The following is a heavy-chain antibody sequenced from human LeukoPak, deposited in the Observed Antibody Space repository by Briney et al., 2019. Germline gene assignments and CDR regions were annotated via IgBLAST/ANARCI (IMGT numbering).Heavy chain of an antibody. V-gene: IGHV4-34*01. J-gene: IGHJ4*02. CDR3: ARGLDCSGGSCYSDFDY. Sequence: TSETLSLTCAVYGGSFSGYYWSWIRQPPGKGLEWIGEINHSGSTNYNPSLKSRVTISVDTSKNQSSLKLSSVTAADTAVYYCARGLDCSGGSCYSDFDYWGQGTLVTVSS. D-gene: IGHD2-15*01. CDR1: GGSFSGYY. CDR2: INHSGST.